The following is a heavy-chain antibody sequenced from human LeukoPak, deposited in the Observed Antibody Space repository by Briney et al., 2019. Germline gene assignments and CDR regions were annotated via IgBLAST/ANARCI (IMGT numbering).Heavy chain of an antibody. D-gene: IGHD5-18*01. CDR2: SGQSGGA. Sequence: PSETLSLTCDVVDGTFTFYYWSWTRPPPGKGLEWIGESGQSGGANYNPSLRNRVIISVEASSNQISLKMTSVTAADTAVYYCARGRGHSYGLWGQGKLVIVSS. CDR1: DGTFTFYY. CDR3: ARGRGHSYGL. J-gene: IGHJ4*02. V-gene: IGHV4-34*01.